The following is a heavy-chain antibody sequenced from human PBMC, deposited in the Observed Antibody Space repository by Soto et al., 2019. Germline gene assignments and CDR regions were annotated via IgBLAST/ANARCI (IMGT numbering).Heavy chain of an antibody. D-gene: IGHD6-19*01. CDR2: IYSGGST. V-gene: IGHV3-66*01. CDR3: ARELQDSSGHRDYYYY. CDR1: GFTVSSNY. J-gene: IGHJ4*02. Sequence: SGGSLRLSCAASGFTVSSNYMSWVRQPLGKGQEWVSVIYSGGSTYYADSVKGRFTISRDNSKNTLYLQMNSLRAEDTAVYYCARELQDSSGHRDYYYYWGQGSLVTVSA.